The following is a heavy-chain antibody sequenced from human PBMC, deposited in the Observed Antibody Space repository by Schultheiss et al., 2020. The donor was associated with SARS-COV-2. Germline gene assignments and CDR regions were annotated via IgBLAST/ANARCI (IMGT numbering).Heavy chain of an antibody. CDR3: ALMTAVTTGFDY. CDR2: IFSNDEK. J-gene: IGHJ4*02. Sequence: WIRQPPGKGLEWLAHIFSNDEKTYSTSLKSRLTITKDTSKSKVVLTMTNIDPVDTATYFCALMTAVTTGFDYWGQGTLLTVSS. D-gene: IGHD4-17*01. V-gene: IGHV2-26*02.